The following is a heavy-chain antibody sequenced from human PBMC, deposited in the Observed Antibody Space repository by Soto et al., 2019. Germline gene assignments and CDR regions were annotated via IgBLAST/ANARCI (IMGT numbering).Heavy chain of an antibody. CDR1: GYTFTTSG. CDR3: ARQGSWPYYYYGLDV. D-gene: IGHD1-26*01. Sequence: QVQLVQSGPEVRKPGASVKVSCEASGYTFTTSGISWVRQVPGQGLEWMGWISTYNGDTNSAQNFQGRVLMTADTSTGTAYMELMSLKSDDTAVYYSARQGSWPYYYYGLDVWGQGTIVTVSS. J-gene: IGHJ6*02. CDR2: ISTYNGDT. V-gene: IGHV1-18*01.